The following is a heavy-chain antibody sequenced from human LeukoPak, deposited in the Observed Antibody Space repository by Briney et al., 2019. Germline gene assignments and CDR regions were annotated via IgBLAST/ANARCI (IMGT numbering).Heavy chain of an antibody. CDR1: GFTVSSNY. J-gene: IGHJ4*02. CDR3: ARDRAVADGRLYY. V-gene: IGHV3-66*01. Sequence: PGGSLRLSCAGSGFTVSSNYMSWVRQAPGKGLEWVSVIYSGDSTYYADSVKGRFIISRDNSKNTVYLQMNSLRAEDTAVYHCARDRAVADGRLYYWGQGTLVTVSS. CDR2: IYSGDST. D-gene: IGHD6-19*01.